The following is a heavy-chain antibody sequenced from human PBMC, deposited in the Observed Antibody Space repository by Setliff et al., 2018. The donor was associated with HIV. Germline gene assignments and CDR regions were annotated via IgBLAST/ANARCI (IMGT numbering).Heavy chain of an antibody. Sequence: SETLSLTCTVSGYSISSGYYWGWIRQPPGKGLEWIGSVFYTGNTYYSPSLKSRVTISVDTSKNQFSLQLNSVTAADTAIYYCARRSLEPTNVFHPPFDNWGQGKLVTVSS. D-gene: IGHD1-1*01. CDR3: ARRSLEPTNVFHPPFDN. CDR1: GYSISSGYY. J-gene: IGHJ4*02. CDR2: VFYTGNT. V-gene: IGHV4-38-2*02.